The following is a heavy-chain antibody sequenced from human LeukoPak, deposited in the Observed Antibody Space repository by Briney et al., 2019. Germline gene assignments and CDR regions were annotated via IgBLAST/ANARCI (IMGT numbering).Heavy chain of an antibody. CDR2: INPSGGST. J-gene: IGHJ3*02. D-gene: IGHD3-22*01. CDR3: ARVGGITMIIVLIGDAFDI. CDR1: GYTFTSHY. Sequence: ASVKVSCKASGYTFTSHYMHWVRQAPEQGLEWMGIINPSGGSTSYAQKFQGRVTMTRDMSTRTDYMELSSLRYEDTAVYYCARVGGITMIIVLIGDAFDIWGQGTMVTVAS. V-gene: IGHV1-46*01.